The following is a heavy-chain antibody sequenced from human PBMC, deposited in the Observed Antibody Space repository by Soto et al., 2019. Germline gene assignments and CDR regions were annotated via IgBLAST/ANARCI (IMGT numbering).Heavy chain of an antibody. D-gene: IGHD4-17*01. CDR1: GFTFSSYA. CDR2: ISGSGGST. Sequence: EVQLLESGGGLVQPGGSLRLSCAASGFTFSSYAMSWVRQAPGKGLEWVSAISGSGGSTYYADSVKGRFTISRDNSTNTLYLQMNSLRAEDTAVYYCSKLVKTTTEGTRRFDYWGQGTLVTVSS. CDR3: SKLVKTTTEGTRRFDY. J-gene: IGHJ4*02. V-gene: IGHV3-23*01.